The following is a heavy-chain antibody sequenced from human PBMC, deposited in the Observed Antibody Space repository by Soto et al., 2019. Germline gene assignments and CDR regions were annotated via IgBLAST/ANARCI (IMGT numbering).Heavy chain of an antibody. Sequence: QVQLVQSGAAVKKPGASVQVSCKASGYTFTSYGISWVRQAPGQGLAWLGWISAYNGNTNYAQKLQGRVTMTTDTSPTPAYMELRSRRSDDTAVYYCARDGLQLTNWFDPWGQGTLVTVSS. CDR3: ARDGLQLTNWFDP. D-gene: IGHD2-21*02. CDR1: GYTFTSYG. J-gene: IGHJ5*02. CDR2: ISAYNGNT. V-gene: IGHV1-18*04.